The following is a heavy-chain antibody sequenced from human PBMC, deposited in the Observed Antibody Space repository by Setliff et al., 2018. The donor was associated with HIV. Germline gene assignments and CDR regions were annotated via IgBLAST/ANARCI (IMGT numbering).Heavy chain of an antibody. CDR3: ARSSDRFCSGGSCSPVIYY. Sequence: SETLSLTCTVSGGSITSGGHYWSWIRQHPGKGLAWLGYIYYTGRPYYNPSLKRRVTISVDTSKNQFSLNLSSVTAADTALYYCARSSDRFCSGGSCSPVIYYWGQGTLVTVSS. J-gene: IGHJ4*02. D-gene: IGHD2-15*01. V-gene: IGHV4-31*03. CDR1: GGSITSGGHY. CDR2: IYYTGRP.